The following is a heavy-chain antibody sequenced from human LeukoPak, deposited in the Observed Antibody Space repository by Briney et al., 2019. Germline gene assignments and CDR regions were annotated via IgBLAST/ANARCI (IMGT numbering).Heavy chain of an antibody. CDR1: GFTFSSYW. J-gene: IGHJ5*02. V-gene: IGHV3-7*03. Sequence: PGGSLRLSCAASGFTFSSYWMSWVRQAPGKWLEWVANIKQDGSEKYYVDSVKGRFTISRDNAKNSLYLQLNSLRAEDTAVYYCATRALAWDFDPWGQGTLVTVSS. CDR2: IKQDGSEK. CDR3: ATRALAWDFDP. D-gene: IGHD1-26*01.